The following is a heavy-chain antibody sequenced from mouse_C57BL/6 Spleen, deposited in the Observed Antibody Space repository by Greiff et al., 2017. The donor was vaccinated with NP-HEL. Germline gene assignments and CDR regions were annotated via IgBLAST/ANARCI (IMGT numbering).Heavy chain of an antibody. J-gene: IGHJ1*03. CDR2: IYPRDGST. D-gene: IGHD1-1*01. Sequence: VQLQQSDAELVKPGASVKISCKVSGYTFTDHTIHWMKQRPEQGLEWIGYIYPRDGSTKYNEKFKGKATVTADKSSSTAYIQLNSLTSEDSAVLFCARSRYYGSSLGWYFDVWGTGTTVTVSS. CDR1: GYTFTDHT. V-gene: IGHV1-78*01. CDR3: ARSRYYGSSLGWYFDV.